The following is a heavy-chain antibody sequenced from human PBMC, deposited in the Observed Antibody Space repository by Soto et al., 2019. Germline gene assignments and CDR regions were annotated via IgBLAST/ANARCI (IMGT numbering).Heavy chain of an antibody. CDR2: ISAYNGNT. D-gene: IGHD2-15*01. V-gene: IGHV1-18*01. CDR3: ARDGGYRSGGSCSIDY. J-gene: IGHJ4*02. Sequence: APVKVSFKGSGYTFTRYGISWVRQAPGQGLEWMGWISAYNGNTNYAQKLQGRVTMTTDTSTSTAYMELRSLRSDDTAVYYCARDGGYRSGGSCSIDYWGQGTLVTVSS. CDR1: GYTFTRYG.